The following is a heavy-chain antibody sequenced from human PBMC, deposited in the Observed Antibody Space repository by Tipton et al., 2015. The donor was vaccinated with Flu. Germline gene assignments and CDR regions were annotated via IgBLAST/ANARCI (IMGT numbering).Heavy chain of an antibody. V-gene: IGHV7-4-1*02. CDR3: ARKVTGTTGYYYYGMDV. J-gene: IGHJ6*02. CDR1: GYTFTSYA. CDR2: INTNTGNP. Sequence: QLGQSGSELKKPGASVKVSCKASGYTFTSYAMNWVRQAPGQGLEWMGWINTNTGNPTYAQGFTGRFVFSLDTSVSTAYLQISSLKAGGSAVYYCARKVTGTTGYYYYGMDVLGQGTSVSVSS. D-gene: IGHD1-7*01.